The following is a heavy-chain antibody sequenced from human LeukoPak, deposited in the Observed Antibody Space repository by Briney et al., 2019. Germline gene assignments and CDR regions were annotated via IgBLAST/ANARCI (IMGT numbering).Heavy chain of an antibody. CDR1: GGSISSYY. V-gene: IGHV4-4*07. Sequence: SETLSLTCTVSGGSISSYYWSWIRQPAGKGLEWIGRIYTSGSTNYNPSLKSRVTISVDTSKNQFSLKLSSVTAADTAVYYCARVNTFITMVRGVLDYWGQGTLVTVSS. CDR2: IYTSGST. CDR3: ARVNTFITMVRGVLDY. D-gene: IGHD3-10*01. J-gene: IGHJ4*02.